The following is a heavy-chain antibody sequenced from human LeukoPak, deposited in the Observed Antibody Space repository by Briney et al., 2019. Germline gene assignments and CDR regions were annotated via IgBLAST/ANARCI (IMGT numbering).Heavy chain of an antibody. CDR1: GFTFSSYL. CDR3: ARENYYDSSGRIDY. J-gene: IGHJ4*02. Sequence: GGSLRLSCAASGFTFSSYLTSWVRQAPGKGLEWVANIKQDGSEKYYVDSVKGRFTISRDNAKNSLYLQMNSLRAEDTAVYYCARENYYDSSGRIDYWGQGTLVTVSS. CDR2: IKQDGSEK. V-gene: IGHV3-7*01. D-gene: IGHD3-22*01.